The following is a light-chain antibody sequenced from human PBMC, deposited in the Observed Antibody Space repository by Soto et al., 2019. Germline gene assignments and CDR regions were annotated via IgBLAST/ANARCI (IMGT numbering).Light chain of an antibody. Sequence: IVLTQSPATLSVSPGERATLSCRASQSVSSNLAWHQQRPGQAPRLLIYSASTRATGVPARFSGGGSGTEFTLTITSLQSEDFAVYYCQHRMNWPLTFGQGTRLEIK. CDR2: SAS. CDR1: QSVSSN. CDR3: QHRMNWPLT. J-gene: IGKJ5*01. V-gene: IGKV3D-15*01.